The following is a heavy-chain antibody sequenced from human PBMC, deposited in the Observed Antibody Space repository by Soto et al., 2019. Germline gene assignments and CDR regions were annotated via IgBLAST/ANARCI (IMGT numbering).Heavy chain of an antibody. CDR1: GGTFSSYT. CDR2: IIPILGIA. D-gene: IGHD6-19*01. CDR3: ARDSPGYSSGWREDASYS. V-gene: IGHV1-69*04. Sequence: GASVKVSCKASGGTFSSYTISWVRQAPGQGLEWMGRIIPILGIANYAQKFQGRVTITADKSTSTAYMELSSLRSEDTAVYYCARDSPGYSSGWREDASYSWRHATMVTV. J-gene: IGHJ3*01.